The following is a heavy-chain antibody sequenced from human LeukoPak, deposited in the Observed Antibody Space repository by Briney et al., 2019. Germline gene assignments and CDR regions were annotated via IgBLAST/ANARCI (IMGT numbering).Heavy chain of an antibody. CDR2: ISAYNGNT. CDR3: ARRYYYDSSGRAGDHDAFDI. J-gene: IGHJ3*02. Sequence: ASVKVSCKASGYTFTSYGISWVRQAPGQGLEWMGWISAYNGNTNYAQKLQGRVTMTTDTSTSTAYMELRSLRSDDTAVYYCARRYYYDSSGRAGDHDAFDIWGQGTMVTVSS. CDR1: GYTFTSYG. D-gene: IGHD3-22*01. V-gene: IGHV1-18*01.